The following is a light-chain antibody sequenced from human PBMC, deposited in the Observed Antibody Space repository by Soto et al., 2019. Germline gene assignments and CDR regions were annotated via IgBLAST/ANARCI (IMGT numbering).Light chain of an antibody. CDR1: QGISGW. CDR3: QQSYSTTGT. J-gene: IGKJ1*01. V-gene: IGKV1-5*01. CDR2: DAS. Sequence: DIQMTQSPSTLSGSVGDRVTITCRASQGISGWLAWYQQKPGKAPKLLIYDASSVESGVPSRFSGSGSGTEFTLTISRLQPEDFSTYSCQQSYSTTGTFGQGTKWIS.